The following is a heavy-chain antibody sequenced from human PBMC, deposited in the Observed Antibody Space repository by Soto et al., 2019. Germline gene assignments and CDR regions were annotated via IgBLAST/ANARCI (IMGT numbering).Heavy chain of an antibody. V-gene: IGHV3-30-3*01. CDR1: GFTFSSYA. D-gene: IGHD3-16*01. J-gene: IGHJ5*02. CDR3: AREMGACSDSSCYPGPYDS. CDR2: ISYDGSNK. Sequence: SGFTFSSYAMHWVRQAPGKGLEWVAVISYDGSNKYYADSVKGRFTVSRDNAKNSLYLQLNSLRDEDTAVYYCAREMGACSDSSCYPGPYDSWGQGTLVTVSS.